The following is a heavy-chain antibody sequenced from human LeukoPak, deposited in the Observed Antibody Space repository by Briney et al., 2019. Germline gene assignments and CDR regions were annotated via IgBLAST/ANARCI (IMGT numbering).Heavy chain of an antibody. CDR3: ARVGELPYFDY. V-gene: IGHV3-7*04. D-gene: IGHD1-26*01. CDR1: GFTFSSYW. Sequence: SGGSLRLSCAASGFTFSSYWMSWVRQAPGKGLEWVANIKQDGSEKYYVDSVKGRFTISRDNAKNSLYLQMNILRAEDTAAYSCARVGELPYFDYWAREPWSPSPQ. J-gene: IGHJ4*02. CDR2: IKQDGSEK.